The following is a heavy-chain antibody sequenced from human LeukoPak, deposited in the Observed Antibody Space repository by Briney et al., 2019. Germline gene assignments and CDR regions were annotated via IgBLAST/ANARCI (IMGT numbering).Heavy chain of an antibody. CDR3: ARDKRDHSSSSHHNXFDP. CDR1: GYTFTGYY. J-gene: IGHJ5*02. D-gene: IGHD6-6*01. CDR2: INPNSGGT. Sequence: GASVKVSCKASGYTFTGYYMHWLRQAPGQGLEWMGRINPNSGGTNYAQKFQGRVTMTRDTSISTAYMELSRLRSDDTAVYYCARDKRDHSSSSHHNXFDPWXQGTLVTVSS. V-gene: IGHV1-2*06.